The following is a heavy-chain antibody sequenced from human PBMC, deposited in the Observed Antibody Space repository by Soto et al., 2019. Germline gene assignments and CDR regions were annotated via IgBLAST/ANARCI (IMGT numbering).Heavy chain of an antibody. CDR2: IYPGDSDT. D-gene: IGHD1-26*01. Sequence: GESLKISCKGSGYSFTSYWIGWVRQMPGKGLEWMGIIYPGDSDTRYSPSFQGQVTISADKSISTAYLQWSSLKASDTAMYYCARHRSGRTWYYYYYGMDVWGQGTTVTVSS. V-gene: IGHV5-51*01. J-gene: IGHJ6*02. CDR1: GYSFTSYW. CDR3: ARHRSGRTWYYYYYGMDV.